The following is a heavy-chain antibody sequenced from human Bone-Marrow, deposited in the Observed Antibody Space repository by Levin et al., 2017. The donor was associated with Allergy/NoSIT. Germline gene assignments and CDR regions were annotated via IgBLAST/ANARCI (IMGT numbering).Heavy chain of an antibody. D-gene: IGHD4-17*01. J-gene: IGHJ5*02. V-gene: IGHV3-74*01. CDR1: GFTFSTYW. CDR3: ARARRHGDYEGGNWFDP. CDR2: INSDGSST. Sequence: ETLSLTCAASGFTFSTYWMHWVRQAPGKGLVWVSRINSDGSSTSHADSVQGRFTISRDNAKNTLYLQMNSLRAEDTAVYYCARARRHGDYEGGNWFDPWGQGTLVTVSS.